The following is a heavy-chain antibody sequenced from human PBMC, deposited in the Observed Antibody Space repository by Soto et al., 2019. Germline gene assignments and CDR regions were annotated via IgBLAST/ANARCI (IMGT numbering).Heavy chain of an antibody. Sequence: QVQLVQSGAEVKKPGSSVKVSCKASGGTFSSYAISWVRQAPGQGLEWMGGIIPIFGTANYAQKFQGRVTITADESTSTAYMALSSLRSEDTAVYYCARVGGSYGSGSYYYFDYWGQGTLVTVSS. CDR1: GGTFSSYA. V-gene: IGHV1-69*12. J-gene: IGHJ4*02. D-gene: IGHD3-10*01. CDR3: ARVGGSYGSGSYYYFDY. CDR2: IIPIFGTA.